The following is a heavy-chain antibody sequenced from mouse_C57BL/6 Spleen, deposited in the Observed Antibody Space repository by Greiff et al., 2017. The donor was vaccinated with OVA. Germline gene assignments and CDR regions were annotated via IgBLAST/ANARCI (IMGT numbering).Heavy chain of an antibody. V-gene: IGHV1-22*01. CDR3: ARRDYGSSYEAWFAY. CDR2: INPNNGGT. D-gene: IGHD1-1*01. J-gene: IGHJ3*01. Sequence: VQLKQSGPELVKPGASVKMSCKASGYTFTDYNMHWVKQSHGKSLEWIGYINPNNGGTSYNQKFKGKATLTVNKSSSTAYMELRSLTSEDSAVYYCARRDYGSSYEAWFAYWGQGTLVTVSA. CDR1: GYTFTDYN.